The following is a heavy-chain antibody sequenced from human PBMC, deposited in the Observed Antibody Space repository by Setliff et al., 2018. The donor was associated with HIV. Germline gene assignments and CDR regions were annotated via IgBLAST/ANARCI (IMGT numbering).Heavy chain of an antibody. Sequence: GGSLRLSCAASGFTFNTYAMSWVRQAPGKGLEWVSVLYTGGDTYYADSVKGRFTMSRDNSKNTVSLQMRSLSAEDTAVYYCARDRTPDVSAFDLWGQGTMVTVSS. CDR2: LYTGGDT. CDR3: ARDRTPDVSAFDL. D-gene: IGHD3-16*01. J-gene: IGHJ3*01. V-gene: IGHV3-23*03. CDR1: GFTFNTYA.